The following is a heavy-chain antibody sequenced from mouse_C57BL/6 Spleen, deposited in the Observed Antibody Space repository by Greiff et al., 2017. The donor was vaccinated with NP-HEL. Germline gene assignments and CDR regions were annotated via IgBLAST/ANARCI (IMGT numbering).Heavy chain of an antibody. J-gene: IGHJ2*01. Sequence: QVQLKESGAELARPGASVKLSCKASGYTFTSYGISWVKQRTGQGLEWIGEIYPRSGNTYYNEKFKGKATLTADKSSSTAYMELRSLTSEDSAVYFCARNYGSSYDLDYWGQGTTLTVSS. CDR3: ARNYGSSYDLDY. D-gene: IGHD1-1*01. V-gene: IGHV1-81*01. CDR2: IYPRSGNT. CDR1: GYTFTSYG.